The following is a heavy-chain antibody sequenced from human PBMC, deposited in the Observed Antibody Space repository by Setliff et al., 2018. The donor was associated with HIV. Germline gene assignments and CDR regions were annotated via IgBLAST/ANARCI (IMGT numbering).Heavy chain of an antibody. CDR1: GYSISSGTYY. CDR2: IYSSGST. J-gene: IGHJ3*02. Sequence: SETLSLTCGVSGYSISSGTYYWSWIRQPAGKGLEWIGRIYSSGSTNYNPSLESRVTISVDTSKNQFSLKLNSVTAADTAVYYCTRQSPVAGSGAFDIWGQGTMVTVSS. V-gene: IGHV4-61*02. CDR3: TRQSPVAGSGAFDI. D-gene: IGHD6-19*01.